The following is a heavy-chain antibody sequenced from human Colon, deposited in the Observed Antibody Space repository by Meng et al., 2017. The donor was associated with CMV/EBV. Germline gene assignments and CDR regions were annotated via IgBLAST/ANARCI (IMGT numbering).Heavy chain of an antibody. CDR3: ARASYSGSYHSLGF. CDR2: MRPDSGDA. J-gene: IGHJ1*01. D-gene: IGHD1-26*01. CDR1: GYPFKRHD. Sequence: ASGYPFKRHDITWVRQAPGQGLEWMGWMRPDSGDAGYTPKFQGRLTMTRDTATGTAYMELSTLTSEDTATYFCARASYSGSYHSLGFWGQGSLVTVSS. V-gene: IGHV1-8*01.